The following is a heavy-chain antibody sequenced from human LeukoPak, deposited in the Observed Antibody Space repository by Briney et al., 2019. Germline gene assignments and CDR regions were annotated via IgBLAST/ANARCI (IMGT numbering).Heavy chain of an antibody. V-gene: IGHV3-48*01. Sequence: GGSLRLSCAASGFTFSSYSMNWVRQAPGKGLEWVSYISSSSSTIYYADSVKGRFTISRDNAKNSLYLQMNSLRAEDTAVYYCARNYYYGSGSYHFDYWGQGTLVTVSS. D-gene: IGHD3-10*01. CDR2: ISSSSSTI. CDR3: ARNYYYGSGSYHFDY. J-gene: IGHJ4*02. CDR1: GFTFSSYS.